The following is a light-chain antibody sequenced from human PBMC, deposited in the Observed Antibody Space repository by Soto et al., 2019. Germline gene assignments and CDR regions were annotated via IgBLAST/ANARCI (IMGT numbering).Light chain of an antibody. Sequence: DIQMTQSPSSLSASVGDRVTITCRASQSISYYLNWYQQNPGRAPRLLIYTTSNLQSGVPSKFSGSASGTNFTLTISSLQPEDFATYYCQQSYTTPWTFGQGTKVEIK. V-gene: IGKV1-39*01. CDR1: QSISYY. J-gene: IGKJ1*01. CDR3: QQSYTTPWT. CDR2: TTS.